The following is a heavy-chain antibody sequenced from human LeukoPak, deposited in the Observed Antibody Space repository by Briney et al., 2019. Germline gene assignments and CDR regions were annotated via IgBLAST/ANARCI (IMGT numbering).Heavy chain of an antibody. J-gene: IGHJ4*02. CDR2: IIPIFGTA. CDR1: GGTFSSYA. V-gene: IGHV1-69*13. Sequence: GASVKVSCKASGGTFSSYAISWVRQAPGQGLEWMGGIIPIFGTANYAQKFQGRVTITADESTSTAYMELSSLRSEDTAVYYCARDPGAFSGGYVNYFDYWGQGTLVTVSS. D-gene: IGHD5-12*01. CDR3: ARDPGAFSGGYVNYFDY.